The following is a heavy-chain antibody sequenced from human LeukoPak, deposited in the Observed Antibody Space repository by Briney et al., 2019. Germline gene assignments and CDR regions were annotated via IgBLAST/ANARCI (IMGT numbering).Heavy chain of an antibody. D-gene: IGHD4-17*01. CDR3: ARGLTTTGFDS. V-gene: IGHV3-23*01. CDR1: GFSFSTYT. J-gene: IGHJ5*01. CDR2: ISGTGAVT. Sequence: GGSLRLSCAASGFSFSTYTMSWVRQAPGKGLEWVSAISGTGAVTYYAESVKGRFTISRDNSKNTVYLHMNSLKVEDTAVYYCARGLTTTGFDSWGQGTLVTVSS.